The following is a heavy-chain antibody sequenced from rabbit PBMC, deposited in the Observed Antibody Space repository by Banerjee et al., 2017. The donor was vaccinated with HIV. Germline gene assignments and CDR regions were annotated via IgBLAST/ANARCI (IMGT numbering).Heavy chain of an antibody. Sequence: QSLEESGGGLVQPEGSLTLTCTASGFSFSSSYYMCWVRQAPGKGLEWIACIYVGSSGNTYYASWAKGRFTISKTSSTTVTLQMTSLTAADTATYFCARNGAGSNYAFNLWGPGTLVTVS. CDR3: ARNGAGSNYAFNL. CDR2: IYVGSSGNT. V-gene: IGHV1S40*01. J-gene: IGHJ4*01. CDR1: GFSFSSSYY. D-gene: IGHD8-1*01.